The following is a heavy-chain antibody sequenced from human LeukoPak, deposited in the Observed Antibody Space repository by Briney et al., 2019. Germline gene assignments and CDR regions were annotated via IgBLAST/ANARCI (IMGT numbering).Heavy chain of an antibody. CDR1: GFPFDDYT. CDR3: AKGPRMVNYYYYGMDV. V-gene: IGHV3-43*01. D-gene: IGHD3-10*01. CDR2: ISWDGGST. Sequence: GGSLRLSCAASGFPFDDYTMHWVRQAPGKGLEWVSLISWDGGSTYYADSVKGRFTISRDNSKNSLYLQMNSLRTEDTALYYCAKGPRMVNYYYYGMDVWGQGTTVTVSS. J-gene: IGHJ6*02.